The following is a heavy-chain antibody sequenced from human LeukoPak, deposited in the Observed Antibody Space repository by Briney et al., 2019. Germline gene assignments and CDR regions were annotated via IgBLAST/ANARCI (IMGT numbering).Heavy chain of an antibody. CDR2: TYYRSKWYN. V-gene: IGHV6-1*01. CDR3: ARDGGIVGATNYYYYYMDV. CDR1: GDSVSSNSAA. D-gene: IGHD1-26*01. J-gene: IGHJ6*03. Sequence: SQTLSLTCAISGDSVSSNSAAWNWIRQSPSRGLEWLGRTYYRSKWYNDYAVSVKSRITINPDTSKNQFSLQLNSVTPEDTAVYYCARDGGIVGATNYYYYYMDVWGKGTTVTVSS.